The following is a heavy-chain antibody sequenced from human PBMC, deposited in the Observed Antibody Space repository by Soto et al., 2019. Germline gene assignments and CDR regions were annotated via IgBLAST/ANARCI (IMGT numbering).Heavy chain of an antibody. CDR2: LYWDDDK. V-gene: IGHV2-5*02. CDR3: ARTSVTCGSRGLVDS. J-gene: IGHJ4*02. Sequence: QITLKESGPTLVKPTQTLTLTCTFSGFSLSTSGVGVGWIRQPPGKALEWLAFLYWDDDKRYSPSLKSRLTITNDTSKTQLLLTMTNMDPVDTATYYCARTSVTCGSRGLVDSWGQGTLVTVAS. CDR1: GFSLSTSGVG. D-gene: IGHD3-10*01.